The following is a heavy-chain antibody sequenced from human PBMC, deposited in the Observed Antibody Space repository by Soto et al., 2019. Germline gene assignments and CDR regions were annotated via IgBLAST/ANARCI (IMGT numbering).Heavy chain of an antibody. Sequence: GGSLRLSCAASGFTFTRYSMNWVRQASGKGLEWVSSISSTTHYIYYADSMRGRFTISRDNAKNAVYLEMNSLRAEDTAVYYCARESEDLTSNFDYWGQGTLVTVSS. CDR2: ISSTTHYI. J-gene: IGHJ4*02. CDR1: GFTFTRYS. CDR3: ARESEDLTSNFDY. V-gene: IGHV3-21*06.